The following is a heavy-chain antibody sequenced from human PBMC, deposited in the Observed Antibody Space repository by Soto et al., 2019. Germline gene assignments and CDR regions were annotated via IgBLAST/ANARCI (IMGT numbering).Heavy chain of an antibody. CDR2: IYSTGST. D-gene: IGHD3-9*01. J-gene: IGHJ3*02. CDR3: ARRHDILTGPDAFDI. CDR1: GGSISSYY. V-gene: IGHV4-59*01. Sequence: KTSETLSLTCSVSGGSISSYYWTWIRQPPGKRLEWIGYIYSTGSTNYNPSLKSRLTISLDTSNNHLSLRLNSVTAADTAVYYCARRHDILTGPDAFDIWGQGTMVTVSS.